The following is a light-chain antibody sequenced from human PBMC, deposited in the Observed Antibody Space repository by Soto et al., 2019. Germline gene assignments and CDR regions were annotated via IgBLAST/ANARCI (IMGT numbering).Light chain of an antibody. Sequence: QSALTQPASVSGSPGQSITISCTGTSSDVGGYNYVSWYQQHPGKAPKLMIYDVSNRPSGVSNRFSGSKSGNTASLTISGLQAEDEADYYCSSYTSSSNLLEFGGGTKLTVL. CDR2: DVS. J-gene: IGLJ3*02. CDR1: SSDVGGYNY. V-gene: IGLV2-14*01. CDR3: SSYTSSSNLLE.